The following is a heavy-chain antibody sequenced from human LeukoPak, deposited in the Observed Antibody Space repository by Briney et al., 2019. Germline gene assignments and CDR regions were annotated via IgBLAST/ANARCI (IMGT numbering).Heavy chain of an antibody. CDR3: ARGFMEGWELLVGPIDY. CDR2: IYYSGST. V-gene: IGHV4-39*07. Sequence: PSETLSLTCTVSGGSISSSSYYWGWIRQPPGKGLEWIGSIYYSGSTYYNPSLKSRVTISVDTSKNQFSLKLSSVTAADTAVYYCARGFMEGWELLVGPIDYWGQGTLVTVSS. J-gene: IGHJ4*02. D-gene: IGHD1-26*01. CDR1: GGSISSSSYY.